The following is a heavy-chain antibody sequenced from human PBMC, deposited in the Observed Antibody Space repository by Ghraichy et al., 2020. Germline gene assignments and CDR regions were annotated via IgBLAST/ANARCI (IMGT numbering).Heavy chain of an antibody. V-gene: IGHV4-39*01. CDR2: IYYSGTT. D-gene: IGHD2/OR15-2a*01. J-gene: IGHJ4*02. CDR3: ARHVLKGNLADYFDN. CDR1: GDSIDNYRHY. Sequence: SETLSLTCTVFGDSIDNYRHYWGWIRQTPGGGGLECIGSIYYSGTTSYSPTLRSRVTMSVDASKNQFSLKLSSVTAADTAVYYCARHVLKGNLADYFDNWGQGTLVTVSS.